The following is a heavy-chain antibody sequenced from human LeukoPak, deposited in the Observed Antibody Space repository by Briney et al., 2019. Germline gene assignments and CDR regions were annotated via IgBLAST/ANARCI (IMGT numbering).Heavy chain of an antibody. CDR3: ARDLRPVTYSGYESLQDY. D-gene: IGHD5-12*01. V-gene: IGHV1-46*01. CDR1: GYIFTNYY. CDR2: INPGGGSP. J-gene: IGHJ4*02. Sequence: GASVKVSCKASGYIFTNYYVHWLRQAPGQGLEWMGTINPGGGSPNNAQNFQGRLTMTRDTSTSTVYMELSSLRSEDTAVYYCARDLRPVTYSGYESLQDYWGQGTLVTVSS.